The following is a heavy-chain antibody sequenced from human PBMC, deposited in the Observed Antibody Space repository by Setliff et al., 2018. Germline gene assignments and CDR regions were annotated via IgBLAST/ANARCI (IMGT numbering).Heavy chain of an antibody. V-gene: IGHV4-4*07. J-gene: IGHJ4*02. Sequence: PSETLSLTCSVSGGSINEYCWSWFRQPAGKGLEWIGRIYSDENTDYNPSLKSRVTMSADTSKNQFSLKLKSVTAADTAVYYCARVGMYYNFWSGYAPIDYWGQGTLVTVSS. CDR2: IYSDENT. CDR3: ARVGMYYNFWSGYAPIDY. CDR1: GGSINEYC. D-gene: IGHD3-3*01.